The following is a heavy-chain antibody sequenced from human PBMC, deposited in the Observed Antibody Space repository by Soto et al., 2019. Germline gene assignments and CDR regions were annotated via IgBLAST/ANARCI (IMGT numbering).Heavy chain of an antibody. Sequence: EVQLLESGGALVQPGGSLRLSCAASGFTFSSYTMRWVRQAPGKGLEWVSGISGSGGSTSYADSVKGRFTMSRDNSKNTVYLQMNSLRAEDTAVYYCAKVTVAGQTYGMDVWGQGTTVTVSS. D-gene: IGHD6-19*01. CDR3: AKVTVAGQTYGMDV. CDR1: GFTFSSYT. CDR2: ISGSGGST. V-gene: IGHV3-23*01. J-gene: IGHJ6*02.